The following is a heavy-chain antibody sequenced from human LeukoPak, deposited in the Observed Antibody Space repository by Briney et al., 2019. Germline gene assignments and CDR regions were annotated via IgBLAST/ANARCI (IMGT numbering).Heavy chain of an antibody. D-gene: IGHD2-15*01. CDR2: IYYSGST. CDR1: GGSISSGDYY. V-gene: IGHV4-30-4*01. J-gene: IGHJ4*02. Sequence: SETLSLTCTVSGGSISSGDYYWSWIRQPPGKGLEWIGYIYYSGSTYYNPSLKSRVTISVDTSKNQFSLKLSSLTAADTAVYYCARAAATLIDYWGQGTLVTVSS. CDR3: ARAAATLIDY.